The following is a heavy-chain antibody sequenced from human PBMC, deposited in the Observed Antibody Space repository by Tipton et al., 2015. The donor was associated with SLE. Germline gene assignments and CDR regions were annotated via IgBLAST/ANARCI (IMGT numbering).Heavy chain of an antibody. D-gene: IGHD3-10*01. CDR1: GASVSSFC. Sequence: TLSLTCTVSGASVSSFCWNWIRQPPGKGLEWIAYIYYSGTTNYNPSLKSRVSISVDTSKNHFSLNLYSVTAADTAVYYCARGSRGVGFDVWGHGTTVIVSS. CDR3: ARGSRGVGFDV. J-gene: IGHJ6*02. V-gene: IGHV4-59*02. CDR2: IYYSGTT.